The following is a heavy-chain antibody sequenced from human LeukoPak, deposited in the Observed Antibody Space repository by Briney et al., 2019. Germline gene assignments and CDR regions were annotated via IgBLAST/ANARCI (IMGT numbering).Heavy chain of an antibody. CDR3: ARGNRGFDY. D-gene: IGHD7-27*01. CDR1: GFTFSDHY. CDR2: SGNKDSRYTT. V-gene: IGHV3-72*01. J-gene: IGHJ4*02. Sequence: GGSLRLSCAASGFTFSDHYVDWVRQAPGKGLEWVGRSGNKDSRYTTEYAASVKGRFTISRDDSKNSLYLQMNGLKTEDTAVYYCARGNRGFDYWGQGTLVTVSS.